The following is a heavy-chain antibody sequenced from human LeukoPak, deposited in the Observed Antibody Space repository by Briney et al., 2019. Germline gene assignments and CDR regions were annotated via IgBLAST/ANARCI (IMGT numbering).Heavy chain of an antibody. J-gene: IGHJ4*02. D-gene: IGHD3-22*01. Sequence: PGGSLRLSCAASGFTFSNYWMHWIRQVPGKGLVWVSHIKYDGSATNYADSVKGRFTMSRDNSKTTLSLQMNSLRAEDTAVYYCARGPVVLIPYFFDYWGQGTLVTVSS. CDR3: ARGPVVLIPYFFDY. V-gene: IGHV3-74*01. CDR2: IKYDGSAT. CDR1: GFTFSNYW.